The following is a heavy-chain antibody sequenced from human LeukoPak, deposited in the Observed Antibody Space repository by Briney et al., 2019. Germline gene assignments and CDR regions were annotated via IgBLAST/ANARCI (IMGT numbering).Heavy chain of an antibody. CDR1: GGSISSYY. CDR3: ARGHSSVVTAIPYYFDY. Sequence: SETLSLTCTVSGGSISSYYWSWIRQPPGKGLEWIGEINHSGSTNYNPSLKSRVSISVDTSKNQFSLKLTSVTAADTAVYYCARGHSSVVTAIPYYFDYWGRGTLVIVSS. CDR2: INHSGST. J-gene: IGHJ4*02. D-gene: IGHD2-21*02. V-gene: IGHV4-34*01.